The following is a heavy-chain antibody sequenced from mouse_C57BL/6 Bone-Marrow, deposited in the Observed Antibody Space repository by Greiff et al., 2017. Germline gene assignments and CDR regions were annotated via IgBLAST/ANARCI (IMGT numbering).Heavy chain of an antibody. J-gene: IGHJ2*01. CDR1: GYTFTSYW. CDR3: ARSRCNYYFDY. V-gene: IGHV1-59*01. CDR2: IDPSDSYT. Sequence: QVQLQQPGAELVRPGTSVKLSCKASGYTFTSYWMHWVKQRPGQGLEWIGVIDPSDSYTNYNQKFKGKATLTVDTSSSTAYMQLSSLTSEDSAVYYCARSRCNYYFDYWGQGTTLTVSS. D-gene: IGHD2-1*01.